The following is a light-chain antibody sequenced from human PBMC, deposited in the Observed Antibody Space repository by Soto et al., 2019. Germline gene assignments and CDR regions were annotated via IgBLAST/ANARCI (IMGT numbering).Light chain of an antibody. CDR3: SSSTSSSTRV. V-gene: IGLV2-14*01. CDR1: SSDVGGYNY. J-gene: IGLJ3*02. CDR2: DVS. Sequence: QSVLTQPASVSGSPGQSITISCTGTSSDVGGYNYVSWYQQHPGKAPKLMIYDVSNRPSGVSNRFSGSKSGNTASLTISGHHAEDEADYYCSSSTSSSTRVFGGGTKLTVL.